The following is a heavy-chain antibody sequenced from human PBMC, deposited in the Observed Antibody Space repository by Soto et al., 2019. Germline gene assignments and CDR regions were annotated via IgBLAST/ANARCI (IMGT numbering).Heavy chain of an antibody. Sequence: SVEVSFKASGGTFRIYAIIWVLHSPVQWLEWMGGIIPIFGTANYAQKFHCIVTITADKSTSTAYMALSSLRSEDTAVYYCARGAEATMIVWYSLDYCGQRNMVIVS. D-gene: IGHD3-22*01. V-gene: IGHV1-69*06. CDR2: IIPIFGTA. CDR1: GGTFRIYA. J-gene: IGHJ4*02. CDR3: ARGAEATMIVWYSLDY.